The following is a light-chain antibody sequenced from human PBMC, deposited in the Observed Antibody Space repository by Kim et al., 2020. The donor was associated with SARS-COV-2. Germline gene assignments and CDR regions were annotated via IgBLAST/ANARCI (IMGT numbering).Light chain of an antibody. CDR2: SNN. CDR1: SSNIGSNT. V-gene: IGLV1-44*01. CDR3: AAWDDSLNASYV. J-gene: IGLJ1*01. Sequence: QSVLTQPPSASGTPGQRVTISCSGSSSNIGSNTVNWYQQLPGTAPKLLIYSNNQRPSGVPDRFSGSKSGTSGSLAISGLQSEDEADYYCAAWDDSLNASYVFGTGTKVTVL.